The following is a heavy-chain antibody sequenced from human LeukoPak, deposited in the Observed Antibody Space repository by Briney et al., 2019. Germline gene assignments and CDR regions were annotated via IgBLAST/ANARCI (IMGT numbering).Heavy chain of an antibody. CDR2: INPNSGGT. J-gene: IGHJ4*02. CDR3: ARAPKPWIAARPPFDY. CDR1: GYTFTGYY. D-gene: IGHD6-6*01. Sequence: VASVKVSCKASGYTFTGYYMHWVRQAPGQGLEWMGWINPNSGGTNYAQKFQGRVTMTRDTSISTAYMELSRLRSDDTAVYYCARAPKPWIAARPPFDYWGQGTLVTVSS. V-gene: IGHV1-2*02.